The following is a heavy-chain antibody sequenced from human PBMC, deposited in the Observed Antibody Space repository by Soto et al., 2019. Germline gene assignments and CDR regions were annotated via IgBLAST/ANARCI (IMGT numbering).Heavy chain of an antibody. J-gene: IGHJ3*02. V-gene: IGHV3-23*01. CDR3: AKDLGGLGYCSGGSCYTHDAFDI. CDR2: ISGSGGST. Sequence: GGSLRLSCTASGFTFGSYAMSWVRQAPGKGLEWVSAISGSGGSTYYADSVKGRFTISRDNSKNTLYLQMNSLRAEDTAVYYCAKDLGGLGYCSGGSCYTHDAFDIWGQGTMVTVSS. CDR1: GFTFGSYA. D-gene: IGHD2-15*01.